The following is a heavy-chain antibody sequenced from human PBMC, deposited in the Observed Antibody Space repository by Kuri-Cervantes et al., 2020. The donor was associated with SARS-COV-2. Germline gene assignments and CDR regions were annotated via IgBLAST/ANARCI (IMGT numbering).Heavy chain of an antibody. J-gene: IGHJ2*01. V-gene: IGHV1-2*02. CDR3: ARGYTIFGVVGYFDL. Sequence: ASVKVSCKASGYTFTGYYMHWVRQAPGQGLEWMGWINPNSGGTNYAQKFQGRVTMTGDTSISTAYMELSRLRSDDTAVYYCARGYTIFGVVGYFDLWGRGTLVTVSS. CDR1: GYTFTGYY. CDR2: INPNSGGT. D-gene: IGHD3-3*01.